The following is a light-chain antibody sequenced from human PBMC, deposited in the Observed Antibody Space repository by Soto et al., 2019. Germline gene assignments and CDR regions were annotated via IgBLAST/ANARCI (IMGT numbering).Light chain of an antibody. CDR2: GAS. J-gene: IGKJ2*01. CDR3: QQYNNLPPVNT. CDR1: QSVSIN. V-gene: IGKV3-15*01. Sequence: EIVMTQSPATLSASPGERATLSCTASQSVSINLAWYQQKPGQAPRLLIYGASTRATGIPARFSGSGSGTEFTLTISSLQSEDFAVYYCQQYNNLPPVNTFGQGAKLEIK.